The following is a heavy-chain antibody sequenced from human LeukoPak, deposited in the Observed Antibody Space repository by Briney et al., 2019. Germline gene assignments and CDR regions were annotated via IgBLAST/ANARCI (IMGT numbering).Heavy chain of an antibody. D-gene: IGHD3-16*02. CDR2: ISGSVGST. V-gene: IGHV3-23*01. CDR3: AKDIVSAFGGIIVIPRAFDI. J-gene: IGHJ3*02. CDR1: GLTFSSYA. Sequence: GGSLRLSCAASGLTFSSYALGWVRKAPGKGRKWVSAISGSVGSTYYADSVKGRFTISRDNSKNTLYLQMNSLRTEDTALYYCAKDIVSAFGGIIVIPRAFDIWGQGTMVTVSS.